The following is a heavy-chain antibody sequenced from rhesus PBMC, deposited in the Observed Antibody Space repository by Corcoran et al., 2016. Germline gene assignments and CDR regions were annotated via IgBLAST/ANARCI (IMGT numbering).Heavy chain of an antibody. V-gene: IGHV4-147*01. CDR3: AATYNWNYYDGLDS. Sequence: VQLQESGPGLVRPSETLSLTCAVSGYSIISNYWTWIRQPPVKGLEWIGNVYGSSGSTYYNPSLKIRVTISRDTSKNQFSLKLSSVTAADTAIYYCAATYNWNYYDGLDSWGQGVVVTVSS. J-gene: IGHJ6*01. CDR2: VYGSSGST. CDR1: GYSIISNY. D-gene: IGHD1-26*01.